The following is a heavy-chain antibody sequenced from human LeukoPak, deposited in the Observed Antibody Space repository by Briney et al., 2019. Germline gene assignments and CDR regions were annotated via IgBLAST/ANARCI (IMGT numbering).Heavy chain of an antibody. V-gene: IGHV3-30*03. J-gene: IGHJ4*02. CDR1: GSTFSTYH. D-gene: IGHD6-25*01. Sequence: PGGSLRLSCAASGSTFSTYHMHWVRQAPGKGLEWVAVISYDGRNKYYADSVKGRLTISRDISKNTLYLQMNSLRFEDTAVYYYTRDGQRTGENMDYWGQGTLVTVSS. CDR3: TRDGQRTGENMDY. CDR2: ISYDGRNK.